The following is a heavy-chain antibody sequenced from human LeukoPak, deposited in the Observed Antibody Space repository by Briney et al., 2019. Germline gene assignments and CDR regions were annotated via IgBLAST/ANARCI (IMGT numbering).Heavy chain of an antibody. D-gene: IGHD5-18*01. Sequence: ASVKVSCKASGGTFSSYTISWVRQAPGQGLEWMGRITPILGIANYAQKFQGRVTITADKSTSTAYMELSSLRSEDTAVYYCARDHVDTAMADYWGQGTLVTVSS. V-gene: IGHV1-69*04. J-gene: IGHJ4*02. CDR1: GGTFSSYT. CDR3: ARDHVDTAMADY. CDR2: ITPILGIA.